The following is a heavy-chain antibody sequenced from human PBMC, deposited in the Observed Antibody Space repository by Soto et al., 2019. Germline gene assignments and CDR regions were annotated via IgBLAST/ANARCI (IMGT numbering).Heavy chain of an antibody. J-gene: IGHJ4*02. V-gene: IGHV4-59*01. CDR1: GGSMRNYF. CDR2: IHYSGTT. Sequence: SETLSLTCTVSGGSMRNYFWTWIRQPPGKGLEWIGYIHYSGTTSFFPSYNPSLRSRVTISEDTSKNQFSLKLLSVTAADTAVYFCAAGEASSRNLAPYYLDFWGQGTLVTVPQ. CDR3: AAGEASSRNLAPYYLDF. D-gene: IGHD6-13*01.